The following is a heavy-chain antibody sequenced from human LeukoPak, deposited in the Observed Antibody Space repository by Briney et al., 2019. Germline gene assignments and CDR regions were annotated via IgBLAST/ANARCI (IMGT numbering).Heavy chain of an antibody. J-gene: IGHJ4*02. CDR3: PRPPYDILTGYQSDY. V-gene: IGHV4-39*01. Sequence: KPSETLSLTCTVSGGSISSSSYYWGWIRQPPGKGLEWIGSIYYSGSTCYNPSLKSRVTISVDTSKNQFSLKLSSVTAADTAVYYWPRPPYDILTGYQSDYWGQGTLVTVSS. CDR2: IYYSGST. D-gene: IGHD3-9*01. CDR1: GGSISSSSYY.